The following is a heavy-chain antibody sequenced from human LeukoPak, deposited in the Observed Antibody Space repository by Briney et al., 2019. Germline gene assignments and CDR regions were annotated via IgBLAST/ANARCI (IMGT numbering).Heavy chain of an antibody. J-gene: IGHJ3*02. V-gene: IGHV1-8*01. Sequence: ASVKVSCKASGYTFTSYDINWVRQATGQGLEWMGWMNPNSGNTGYAQKFQGRVTMTRNTSISTAYMELSSLRSEDTAVYYCARADTAMKRGAFDIWGQGTMVTVSS. CDR1: GYTFTSYD. D-gene: IGHD5-18*01. CDR3: ARADTAMKRGAFDI. CDR2: MNPNSGNT.